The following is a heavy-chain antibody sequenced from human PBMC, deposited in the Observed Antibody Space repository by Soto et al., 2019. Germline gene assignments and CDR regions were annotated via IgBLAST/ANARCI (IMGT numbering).Heavy chain of an antibody. V-gene: IGHV1-3*01. D-gene: IGHD3-3*01. J-gene: IGHJ4*02. Sequence: QVQLVQSGTEVQKPGASVNISCKASGYTFSLYEIHWVRQAPGQSLEWMGHIKPGNGETTLSQKFQGRVTITRDTSASTVYMEVSSLTSEDTAVYYCARDHYDFWRGDYVDSWGQGTLLTVSS. CDR2: IKPGNGET. CDR3: ARDHYDFWRGDYVDS. CDR1: GYTFSLYE.